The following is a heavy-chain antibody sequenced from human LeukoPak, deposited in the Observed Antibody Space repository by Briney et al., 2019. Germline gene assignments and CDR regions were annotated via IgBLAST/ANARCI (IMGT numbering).Heavy chain of an antibody. J-gene: IGHJ6*03. Sequence: SETLSLTCAVSPGSMDSGLYYWTWIRQPAGKGLEWIGRISNNGGTAYNPSLRSRVTITIDTSSNHLSLKLTSVTAADTALYYCARETKDIYSPSWGLYDTCYYIDAWGKGTTVTVSS. CDR2: ISNNGGT. V-gene: IGHV4-61*02. CDR3: ARETKDIYSPSWGLYDTCYYIDA. CDR1: PGSMDSGLYY. D-gene: IGHD2-2*02.